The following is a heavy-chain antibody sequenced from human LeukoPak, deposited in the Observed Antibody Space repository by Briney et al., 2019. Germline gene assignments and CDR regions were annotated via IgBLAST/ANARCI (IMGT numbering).Heavy chain of an antibody. V-gene: IGHV3-23*01. Sequence: PGRSLRLSCAVSGITLSNYGMRCVRQAPRKRPEWVAGLSGSGGGPIYAASVEGRFTISRDNPKNTLYLQMNSLRAEDTAVYFCAKRGVVIRIFLVGFHKEAYYFDYWGQGTLVTVSS. CDR2: LSGSGGGP. CDR1: GITLSNYG. D-gene: IGHD3-3*01. CDR3: AKRGVVIRIFLVGFHKEAYYFDY. J-gene: IGHJ4*02.